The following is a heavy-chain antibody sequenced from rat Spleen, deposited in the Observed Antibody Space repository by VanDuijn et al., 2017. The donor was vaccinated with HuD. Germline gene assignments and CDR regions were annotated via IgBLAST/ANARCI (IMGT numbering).Heavy chain of an antibody. D-gene: IGHD4-3*01. J-gene: IGHJ2*01. CDR1: GFNFYDHW. CDR3: VREEFGVRD. CDR2: INKDSSIK. Sequence: EVKLVESGGGLAQSGRSLKLSCAASGFNFYDHWMGWVRQGPGKGLEWIGEINKDSSIKKYSPSLKDKFTISRDNAQNILFLQMNKLGAEETAIYYCVREEFGVRDWGQGVMVTVSS. V-gene: IGHV4-2*01.